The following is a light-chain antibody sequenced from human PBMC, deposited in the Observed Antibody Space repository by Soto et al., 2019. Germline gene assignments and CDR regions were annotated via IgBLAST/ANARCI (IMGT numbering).Light chain of an antibody. CDR3: EAGDDSLSGVL. CDR1: SSNIGSNI. CDR2: RTN. V-gene: IGLV1-44*01. Sequence: QAVVTQPPSASGTPGQRVSITCSGSSSNIGSNIVNWYQQLPGRAPKLLIYRTNQRPSGVPDRFSASKSGTSASLAISGLQSEDEADYYCEAGDDSLSGVLFGGGTKLTVL. J-gene: IGLJ2*01.